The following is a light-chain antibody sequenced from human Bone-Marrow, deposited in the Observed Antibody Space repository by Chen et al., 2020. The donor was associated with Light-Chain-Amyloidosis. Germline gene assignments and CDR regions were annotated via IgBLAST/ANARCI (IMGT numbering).Light chain of an antibody. J-gene: IGLJ2*01. V-gene: IGLV3-25*03. CDR1: DLPTKY. Sequence: SYELTQPPSVSVSPAQPARTPCAGDDLPTKYAYWYQQKPGQAPVLVIHRDTERPSGISERFSGSSSGTTATLTISGVQAEDEADYHCQSADSSGTYEVIFGGGTKLTVL. CDR3: QSADSSGTYEVI. CDR2: RDT.